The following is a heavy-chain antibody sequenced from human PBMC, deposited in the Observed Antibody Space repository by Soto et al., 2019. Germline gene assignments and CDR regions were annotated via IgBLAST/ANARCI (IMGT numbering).Heavy chain of an antibody. Sequence: GGSLRLSCVGSGFTLNNYGVHWVRQAPGKGLEWVALMWYDGLRQTYLDSVRGRFTVSRDSSTNTIYLQMNSLRVEDTGNYFCVKESTPPFFDSWGQGTRVTVSS. CDR3: VKESTPPFFDS. CDR2: MWYDGLRQ. J-gene: IGHJ4*02. V-gene: IGHV3-33*03. CDR1: GFTLNNYG. D-gene: IGHD2-15*01.